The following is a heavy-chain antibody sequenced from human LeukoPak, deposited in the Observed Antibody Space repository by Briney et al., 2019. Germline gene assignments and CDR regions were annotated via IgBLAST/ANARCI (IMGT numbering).Heavy chain of an antibody. V-gene: IGHV4-39*01. CDR3: ARCLYRFGSFYFDL. CDR2: IFSGAMTKT. CDR1: GFSISTTSYY. J-gene: IGHJ4*02. D-gene: IGHD5-18*01. Sequence: PSETLSLSCSVSGFSISTTSYYWGWLRQSPGNGLELIANIFSGAMTKTNYNPSLKGRVAISADTSRNRFSLTLTSVTAEDTAVYYCARCLYRFGSFYFDLWGQGSLVTVSS.